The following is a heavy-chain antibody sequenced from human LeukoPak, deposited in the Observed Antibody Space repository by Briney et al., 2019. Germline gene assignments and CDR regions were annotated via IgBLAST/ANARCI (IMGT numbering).Heavy chain of an antibody. CDR1: GYIFTSYY. D-gene: IGHD3-22*01. CDR3: ARTYYYDSSGYHTNPDC. V-gene: IGHV1-18*04. J-gene: IGHJ4*02. CDR2: ISAYNGNT. Sequence: ASVKVSCKASGYIFTSYYIHWVRQALGQGLEWMGCISAYNGNTNYAQKLQGRVTMTTDTSTSTAYMELRSLRSDDTAVYYCARTYYYDSSGYHTNPDCWGQGTLVTVSS.